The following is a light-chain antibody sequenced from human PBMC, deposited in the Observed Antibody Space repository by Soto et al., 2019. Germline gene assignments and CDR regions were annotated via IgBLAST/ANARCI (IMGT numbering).Light chain of an antibody. V-gene: IGLV7-46*01. CDR2: VIS. Sequence: QAVVTQEPSLTVSPGGTVTLTCGSSTGAVTSGHSPFWFQQKPGQAPRTLISVISNKLSWTPARFSGSLLGGKAALTLSGAQPEDEAEYHCLLSYSGAYWVFGGGTKLTVL. J-gene: IGLJ3*02. CDR3: LLSYSGAYWV. CDR1: TGAVTSGHS.